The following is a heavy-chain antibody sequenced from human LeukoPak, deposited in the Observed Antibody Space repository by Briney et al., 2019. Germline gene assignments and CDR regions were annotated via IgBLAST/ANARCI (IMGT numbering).Heavy chain of an antibody. CDR3: ARARSDSGRFDS. V-gene: IGHV4-59*01. D-gene: IGHD1-26*01. Sequence: PSETLSLTCTFSGSFISTSYWSWIRQPPGKGLEWIAYIYYSGYTNYNPSLKSRVTISIDTSKNQFSLKLSSVTAADTAVYYCARARSDSGRFDSWGQGTLVTVSS. CDR2: IYYSGYT. CDR1: GSFISTSY. J-gene: IGHJ4*02.